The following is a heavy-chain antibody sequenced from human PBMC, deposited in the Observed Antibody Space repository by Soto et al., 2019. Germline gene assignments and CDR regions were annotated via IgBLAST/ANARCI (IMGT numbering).Heavy chain of an antibody. J-gene: IGHJ5*02. CDR2: IYNSGSN. Sequence: QVQLQESGPGLVKPSQTLSLTCTVSGGSISSGGYYWSWIRQHPGKGLEWIGYIYNSGSNYYNPSIKSRVTLSVDTSKNQFALKLSSVTAADTAVYYCARVGGITWFDPWGQGTLVTVSS. D-gene: IGHD3-16*01. CDR3: ARVGGITWFDP. V-gene: IGHV4-31*03. CDR1: GGSISSGGYY.